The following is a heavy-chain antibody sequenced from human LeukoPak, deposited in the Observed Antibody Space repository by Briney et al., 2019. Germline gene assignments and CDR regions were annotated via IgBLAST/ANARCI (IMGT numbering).Heavy chain of an antibody. J-gene: IGHJ4*02. CDR2: IILILGIA. Sequence: ASVKVSCKASGGTFSSYAISWVRQAPGQGLEWMGRIILILGIANYAQKFQGRVTITADKSTSTAYMELSSLRSEDTAVYYCARDKWMEIGQQYFDYWGQGTLVTVSS. V-gene: IGHV1-69*04. CDR1: GGTFSSYA. D-gene: IGHD2-2*03. CDR3: ARDKWMEIGQQYFDY.